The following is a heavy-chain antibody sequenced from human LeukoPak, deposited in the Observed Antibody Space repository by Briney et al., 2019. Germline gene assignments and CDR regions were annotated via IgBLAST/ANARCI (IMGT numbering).Heavy chain of an antibody. Sequence: GGSLRLSCAASGFTFNTFEMNWVRQAPGKGLEWVSYISSSGSPIYYADSVEGRFTISRDNAKNSLYLQMNSLRAEDTAVYYCVLRGAVAAADFWGQGTLVTVSS. CDR2: ISSSGSPI. J-gene: IGHJ4*02. CDR3: VLRGAVAAADF. CDR1: GFTFNTFE. D-gene: IGHD6-19*01. V-gene: IGHV3-48*03.